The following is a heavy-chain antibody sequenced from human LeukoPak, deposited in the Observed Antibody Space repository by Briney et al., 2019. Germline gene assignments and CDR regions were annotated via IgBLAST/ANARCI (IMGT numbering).Heavy chain of an antibody. CDR3: TRQDSSALQDY. D-gene: IGHD3-22*01. CDR1: GYTFTSYD. J-gene: IGHJ4*02. V-gene: IGHV1-8*03. CDR2: MNPNSGNT. Sequence: ASVKVSCKASGYTFTSYDINWVRQATGQGLEWMGWMNPNSGNTGYAQKFQGRVTITRNTSISTAYMELSRLRSEDTAVYYCTRQDSSALQDYWGQGTLVTVSS.